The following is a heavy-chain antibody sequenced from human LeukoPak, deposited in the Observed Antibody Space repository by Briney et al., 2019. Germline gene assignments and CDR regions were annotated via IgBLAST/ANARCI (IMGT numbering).Heavy chain of an antibody. J-gene: IGHJ4*02. V-gene: IGHV2-5*02. CDR3: THRGTDYYFDY. CDR1: GFSLSTSGVG. Sequence: SGPTLVKPTQTLTLTCTFSGFSLSTSGVGVGWVRQPPGKALEWLALIYWDDDKRYSPSLKSRLTITKDTSKKQVVLTLTNMDPVDTATYYCTHRGTDYYFDYWGQGTLVTVSS. D-gene: IGHD3/OR15-3a*01. CDR2: IYWDDDK.